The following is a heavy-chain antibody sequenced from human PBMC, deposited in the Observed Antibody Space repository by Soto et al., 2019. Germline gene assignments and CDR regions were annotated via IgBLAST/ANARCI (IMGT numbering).Heavy chain of an antibody. CDR1: GVSISSSYF. CDR2: ISHVGSV. J-gene: IGHJ4*02. D-gene: IGHD6-19*01. CDR3: ARSFGWYAIDY. Sequence: QVLLQESGPGLVQPSGTLSLSCAVSGVSISSSYFWGWVRQSPGKGLEWFGDISHVGSVNYNPSLQRRVTISMDRSKNQFSLQLGSVPAADTAVYYCARSFGWYAIDYWGQGSLVIVSS. V-gene: IGHV4-4*02.